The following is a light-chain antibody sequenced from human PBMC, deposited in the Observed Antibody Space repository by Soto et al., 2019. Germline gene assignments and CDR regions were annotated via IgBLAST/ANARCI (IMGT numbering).Light chain of an antibody. J-gene: IGKJ2*01. V-gene: IGKV1-5*03. Sequence: DIQMTQSPSTLSASVGDRVTITCRASQSISSWLAWYQQKPGKAPKLLIYKASGLESGVPSRFSGSVSGTEFTLTISSLQPDDFATYYCQQYISYPYTFGQGTKLEIK. CDR1: QSISSW. CDR3: QQYISYPYT. CDR2: KAS.